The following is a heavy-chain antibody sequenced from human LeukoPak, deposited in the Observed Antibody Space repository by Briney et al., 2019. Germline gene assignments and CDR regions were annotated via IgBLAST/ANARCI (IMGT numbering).Heavy chain of an antibody. CDR2: IIPILGIA. CDR1: GGTFSSYA. Sequence: ASVKVSCKASGGTFSSYAIIWVRQAPGQGLEWMGRIIPILGIANYAQKFQGRVTITADKSTSTAYMELSSLRSEDTAVYYCAGGQTYDYVWGSYRFRRNWFDPWGQGTLVTVSS. V-gene: IGHV1-69*04. CDR3: AGGQTYDYVWGSYRFRRNWFDP. D-gene: IGHD3-16*02. J-gene: IGHJ5*02.